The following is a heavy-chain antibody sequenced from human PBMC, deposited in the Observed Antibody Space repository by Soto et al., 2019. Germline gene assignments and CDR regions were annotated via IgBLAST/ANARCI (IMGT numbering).Heavy chain of an antibody. V-gene: IGHV4-31*03. CDR1: GGSISSGGYY. D-gene: IGHD2-8*01. CDR3: ARDNDDGTGGAFDI. Sequence: HVQLQESGPGLVKPSQTLSLTCTVSGGSISSGGYYWSWSRQHPGKGLEWIGYNYYSGSTYYNPSPKSRVTIKVDTSKNRISLKLSSVTAADTAVYYCARDNDDGTGGAFDIWGQGTMVTVSS. J-gene: IGHJ3*02. CDR2: NYYSGST.